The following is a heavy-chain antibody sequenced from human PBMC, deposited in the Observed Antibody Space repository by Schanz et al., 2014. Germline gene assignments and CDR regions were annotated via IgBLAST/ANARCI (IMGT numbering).Heavy chain of an antibody. CDR2: IWYDGSNE. CDR1: GFTVSNSY. J-gene: IGHJ4*02. D-gene: IGHD3-10*01. V-gene: IGHV3-33*06. CDR3: AKDQGSYGSGSYSYFDY. Sequence: VQLVDSGGGLVQPGGSLRLSCAASGFTVSNSYIHWVRQSPGKGLEWVALIWYDGSNEYYADSVKGRFTISRDNPKNTLYLQMNSLRAEDTAVYYCAKDQGSYGSGSYSYFDYWGQGTLATVSS.